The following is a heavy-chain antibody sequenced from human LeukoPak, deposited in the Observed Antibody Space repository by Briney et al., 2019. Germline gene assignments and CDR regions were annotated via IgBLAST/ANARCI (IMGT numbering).Heavy chain of an antibody. D-gene: IGHD4-17*01. V-gene: IGHV1-2*02. J-gene: IGHJ4*02. CDR3: TKGEYGDYAFHY. Sequence: ASVKVSCKASGYTFTGYYVHWVRQAPGQGIEWMGWINPNRGGTNYAQKFQGRVTMTRDTSISTAYMELSRLRSDDTAVYYCTKGEYGDYAFHYWGQGTLVTVSS. CDR2: INPNRGGT. CDR1: GYTFTGYY.